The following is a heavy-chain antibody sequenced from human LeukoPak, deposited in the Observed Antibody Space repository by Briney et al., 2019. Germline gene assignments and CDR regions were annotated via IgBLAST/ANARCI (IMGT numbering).Heavy chain of an antibody. Sequence: GGSLRLSCAASGFTFDGYVMHWVRQPPGKGLEWVSLSGDGTVTYYVDSVKGRFTFSRDNSKNSLYLQMNSLRSEDTAVYFCVKGGQWLITNWGQGTPVTVSS. CDR2: SGDGTVT. CDR3: VKGGQWLITN. D-gene: IGHD6-19*01. J-gene: IGHJ4*02. CDR1: GFTFDGYV. V-gene: IGHV3-43*02.